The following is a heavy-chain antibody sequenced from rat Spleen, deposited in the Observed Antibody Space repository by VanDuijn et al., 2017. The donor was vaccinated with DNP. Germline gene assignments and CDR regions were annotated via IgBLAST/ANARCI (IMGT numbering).Heavy chain of an antibody. CDR2: ISYDGSRT. J-gene: IGHJ2*01. CDR3: ARDAFDH. V-gene: IGHV5-29*01. Sequence: EVQLVESGGGLVQAGRSLKLSCAASGFTFSKYGMAWVRQAPTKGLEWVATISYDGSRTYYRDSVKGRFTSSRGNAKSTLYLQMNSLRSEDTATYYCARDAFDHWGQGVMVTVSS. CDR1: GFTFSKYG.